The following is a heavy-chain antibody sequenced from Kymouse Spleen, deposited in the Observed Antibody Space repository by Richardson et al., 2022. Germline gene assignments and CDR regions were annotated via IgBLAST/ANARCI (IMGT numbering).Heavy chain of an antibody. CDR2: ISWNSGSI. Sequence: EVQLVESGGGLVQPGRSLRLSCAASGFTFDDYAMHWVRQAPGKGLEWVSGISWNSGSIGYADSVKGRFTISRDNAKNSLYLQMNSLRAEDTALYYCAKDMRDNYYYYGMDVWGQGTTVTVSS. CDR1: GFTFDDYA. J-gene: IGHJ6*02. CDR3: AKDMRDNYYYYGMDV. D-gene: IGHD5-18,IGHD2-15*01,IGHD2-2*02. V-gene: IGHV3-9*01.